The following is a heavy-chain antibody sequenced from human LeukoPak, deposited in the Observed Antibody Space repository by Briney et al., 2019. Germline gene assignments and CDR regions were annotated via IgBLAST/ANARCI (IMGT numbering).Heavy chain of an antibody. D-gene: IGHD4-17*01. J-gene: IGHJ3*02. CDR2: ISAYNGNT. CDR3: ARYGERHISAFDI. V-gene: IGHV1-18*03. Sequence: ASVTVSCTASGYTFTSYGISWVRQAPGQGLEWMGWISAYNGNTNYAQKLQGRVTMTTDTSTSTAYMELRSLRSDDMAVYYCARYGERHISAFDIWGQGTMVTVSS. CDR1: GYTFTSYG.